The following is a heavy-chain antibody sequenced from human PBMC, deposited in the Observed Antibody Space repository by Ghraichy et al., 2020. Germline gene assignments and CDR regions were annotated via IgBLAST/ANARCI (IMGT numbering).Heavy chain of an antibody. J-gene: IGHJ6*02. CDR3: ARHGYVYYYYGMDV. D-gene: IGHD2-2*03. CDR2: IYYSGST. V-gene: IGHV4-39*01. Sequence: SETLSLTCTVSGGSISSSSYYWGWIRQPPGKGLEWIGSIYYSGSTYYNPSLKSRVTISVDTSKNQFSLKLSSVTAADTAVYYCARHGYVYYYYGMDVWGQGTTVTVSS. CDR1: GGSISSSSYY.